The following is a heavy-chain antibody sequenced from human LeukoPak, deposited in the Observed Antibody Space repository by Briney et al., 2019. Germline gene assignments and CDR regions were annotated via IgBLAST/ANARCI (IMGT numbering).Heavy chain of an antibody. Sequence: GPLTLFCGASGFTDSSNYMSWVRHAPGRAVEWVSVIYSWGSTYYADSVKGRFTISRDNSKNTLYLQMNSLRAEDTAVYYCARVSTVGYYYYGMDVWGQGTTVTVSS. CDR2: IYSWGST. D-gene: IGHD4-23*01. V-gene: IGHV3-66*03. J-gene: IGHJ6*02. CDR3: ARVSTVGYYYYGMDV. CDR1: GFTDSSNY.